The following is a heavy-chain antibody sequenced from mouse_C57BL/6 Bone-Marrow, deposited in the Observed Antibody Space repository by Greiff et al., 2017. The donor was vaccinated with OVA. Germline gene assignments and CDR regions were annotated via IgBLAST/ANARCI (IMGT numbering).Heavy chain of an antibody. Sequence: QVQLQQSGPELVKPGASVKLSCKASGYTFTSYDINWVKQRPGQGLEWIGWIYPRDGSTTYNEKFKGKATLTVDPSSSTAYMELHSLTSEDSAVYFCAPDSSGYPYYFDYWGQGTTLTVSS. V-gene: IGHV1-85*01. CDR1: GYTFTSYD. CDR2: IYPRDGST. D-gene: IGHD3-2*02. CDR3: APDSSGYPYYFDY. J-gene: IGHJ2*01.